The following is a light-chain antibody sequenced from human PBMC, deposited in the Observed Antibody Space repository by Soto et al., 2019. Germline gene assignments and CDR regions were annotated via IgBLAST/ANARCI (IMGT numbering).Light chain of an antibody. CDR1: QGISAW. Sequence: DIQMTQSPSSVSASVGDRVTITCRASQGISAWLAWYQQKPGKAPKLLVYTASNLQSGVPPRFSGSGSGTDFTLTIISLQPEDYATYYCQQANSFPRTFGQGTKVEIK. J-gene: IGKJ2*01. CDR3: QQANSFPRT. CDR2: TAS. V-gene: IGKV1-12*01.